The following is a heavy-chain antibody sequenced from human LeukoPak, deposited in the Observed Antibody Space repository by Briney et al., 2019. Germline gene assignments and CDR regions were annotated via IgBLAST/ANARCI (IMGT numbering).Heavy chain of an antibody. J-gene: IGHJ4*02. D-gene: IGHD6-13*01. CDR3: ARGSIAAMD. Sequence: GGSLRLSCAASGFTFSSYAMHWVRQAPGKGLEYVSAISSNGGSTYYANSVKGRFTISSDNSKNTLYLQMGSLRAEDMAVYYCARGSIAAMDWGQGTLVTVSS. CDR1: GFTFSSYA. V-gene: IGHV3-64*01. CDR2: ISSNGGST.